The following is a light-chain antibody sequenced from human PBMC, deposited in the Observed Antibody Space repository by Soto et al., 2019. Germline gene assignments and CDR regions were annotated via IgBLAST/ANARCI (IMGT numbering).Light chain of an antibody. CDR3: QQRSNWPLT. Sequence: DIQMTQSPSSVSASVGDRVTITCLASQGISSWLAWYQQKPGRAPNLLIYAASSLQSGVPLRFSGSGSGTDFTLTISSLETEDFAVYYCQQRSNWPLTFGQGTRLEIK. CDR1: QGISSW. J-gene: IGKJ5*01. CDR2: AAS. V-gene: IGKV1-12*01.